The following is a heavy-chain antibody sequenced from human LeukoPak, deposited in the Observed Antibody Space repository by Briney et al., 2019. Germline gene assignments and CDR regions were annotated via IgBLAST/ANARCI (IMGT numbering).Heavy chain of an antibody. D-gene: IGHD4-17*01. Sequence: SETLSLTCAVYGGSFSGYYWSWIRQPPGKGLEWIGEINHSGSTNYNPSLKSRVTISVDTSKNQFSLKLSSVTAADTAVYCCARGYGPTLDYWGQGTLVTVSS. CDR1: GGSFSGYY. CDR2: INHSGST. J-gene: IGHJ4*02. CDR3: ARGYGPTLDY. V-gene: IGHV4-34*01.